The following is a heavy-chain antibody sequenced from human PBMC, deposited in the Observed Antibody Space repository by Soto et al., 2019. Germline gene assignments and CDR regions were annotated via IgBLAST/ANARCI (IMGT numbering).Heavy chain of an antibody. V-gene: IGHV3-23*01. CDR2: ISGSGGST. D-gene: IGHD2-2*01. Sequence: PGGSLRLSCAASGFTFSSYAMSWVRQAPGKGLEWVSAISGSGGSTYYADSVKGRFTISRDNSKNTLYLQMNSLRAEDTAVYYCAKDRLYCSSTSCQVYNFDYWGQGTLVTVSS. J-gene: IGHJ4*02. CDR1: GFTFSSYA. CDR3: AKDRLYCSSTSCQVYNFDY.